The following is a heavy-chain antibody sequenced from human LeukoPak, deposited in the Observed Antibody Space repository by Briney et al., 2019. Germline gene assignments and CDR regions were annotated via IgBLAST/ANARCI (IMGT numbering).Heavy chain of an antibody. D-gene: IGHD5-18*01. CDR3: ARDRDTAMVFDY. V-gene: IGHV3-11*06. CDR2: ISSSSSYT. Sequence: KAGGSLRLSCAASGFTFSDYYMSWIRQAPGKGLEWVSYISSSSSYTNYADSVKGRFTISRDNAKNSLYLQMNSLRAEDTAVYYCARDRDTAMVFDYWGQGTLVTVSS. J-gene: IGHJ4*02. CDR1: GFTFSDYY.